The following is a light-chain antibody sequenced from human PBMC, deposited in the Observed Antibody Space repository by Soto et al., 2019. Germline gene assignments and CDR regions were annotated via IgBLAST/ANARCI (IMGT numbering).Light chain of an antibody. J-gene: IGKJ1*01. V-gene: IGKV1-5*01. CDR2: DAS. Sequence: DIQMTQSPSTLSASVGDRVTITCRASQSISSWLAWYQQKPGKAPKLLIYDASSLESGVPSRFSGSGSGTEFTRAICSLRLDDCAPYFCQPYYAYRWRFGQGTKVDIK. CDR1: QSISSW. CDR3: QPYYAYRWR.